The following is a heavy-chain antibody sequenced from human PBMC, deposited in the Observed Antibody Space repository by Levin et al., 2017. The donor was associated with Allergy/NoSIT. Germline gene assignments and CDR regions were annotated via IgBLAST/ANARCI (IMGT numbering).Heavy chain of an antibody. D-gene: IGHD3-3*01. V-gene: IGHV3-23*01. CDR2: ISGSGGST. J-gene: IGHJ6*02. CDR1: GFTFSSYA. CDR3: AKEYRITIFGVVIPKHYGMDV. Sequence: GGSLRLSCAASGFTFSSYAMSWVRQAPGKGLEWVSAISGSGGSTYYADSVKGRFTISRDNSKNTLYLQMNSLRAEDTAVYYCAKEYRITIFGVVIPKHYGMDVWGQGTTVTVSS.